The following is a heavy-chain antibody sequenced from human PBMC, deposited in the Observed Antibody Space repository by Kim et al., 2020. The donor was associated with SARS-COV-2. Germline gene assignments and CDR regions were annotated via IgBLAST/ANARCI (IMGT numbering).Heavy chain of an antibody. V-gene: IGHV3-30*04. CDR1: GFTFSSYA. CDR2: ISYDGSNK. D-gene: IGHD5-12*01. J-gene: IGHJ4*01. Sequence: GGSLRLSCAASGFTFSSYAMHWVRQAPGKGLEWVAVISYDGSNKYYADSVKGRFTISRDNSKNTLYLQMNSLRAEDTAVYYCARDIRSRVVATIMAYWG. CDR3: ARDIRSRVVATIMAY.